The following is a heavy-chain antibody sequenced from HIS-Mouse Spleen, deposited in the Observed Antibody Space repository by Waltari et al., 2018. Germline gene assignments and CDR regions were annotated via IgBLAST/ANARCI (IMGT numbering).Heavy chain of an antibody. V-gene: IGHV4-39*07. CDR1: GGSISSSSYY. CDR2: NYYSGST. J-gene: IGHJ2*01. D-gene: IGHD6-13*01. CDR3: AREIPYSSSWYDWYFDL. Sequence: QLQLQESGPGLVKPSETLSLTCTVSGGSISSSSYYWGWIRQPPGKGLAWIGSNYYSGSTYYNPSLKSRVTRSVDTSKNQFSLKLSAVTAADTAVYYCAREIPYSSSWYDWYFDLWGRGTLVTVSS.